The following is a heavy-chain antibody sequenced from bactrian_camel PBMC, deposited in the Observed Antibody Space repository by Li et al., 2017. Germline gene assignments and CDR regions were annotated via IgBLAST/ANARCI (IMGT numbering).Heavy chain of an antibody. J-gene: IGHJ4*01. CDR1: GYTVSSTR. Sequence: VQLVESGGGLVQPGGSLRLSCAASGYTVSSTRMGWFRQAPGKEREGVAVIGNDESTTYADSVKGRFTISKDNAKNCLNLQMNSLKPEDTAMYYCAAKSLGVCTYYSLFTFWGQGTQVTVSS. V-gene: IGHV3S53*01. CDR3: AAKSLGVCTYYSLFTF. CDR2: IGNDEST. D-gene: IGHD2*01.